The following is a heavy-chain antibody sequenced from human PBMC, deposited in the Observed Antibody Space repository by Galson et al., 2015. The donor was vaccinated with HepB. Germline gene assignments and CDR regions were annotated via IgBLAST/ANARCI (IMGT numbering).Heavy chain of an antibody. CDR3: AREGGPGDYYDSSGYPLDV. Sequence: SLRLSCAAPGFTVSSNYMSWVRQAPGKGLEWVSVIYSGGSTYYADSVKGRFTISRDNSKNTLYLQMNSLRAEDTAVYYCAREGGPGDYYDSSGYPLDVWGQGTTVTVSS. J-gene: IGHJ6*02. D-gene: IGHD3-22*01. CDR1: GFTVSSNY. CDR2: IYSGGST. V-gene: IGHV3-53*01.